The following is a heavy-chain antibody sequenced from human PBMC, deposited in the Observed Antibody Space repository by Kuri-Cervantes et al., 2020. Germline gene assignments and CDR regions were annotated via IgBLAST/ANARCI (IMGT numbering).Heavy chain of an antibody. CDR2: IYYSGST. V-gene: IGHV4-61*01. CDR1: GGSVSSGSYY. CDR3: AREEAALFDY. Sequence: SETLSLTCTVSGGSVSSGSYYWSWIRQPPGKGLEWIGYIYYSGSTNYNPSLKSRVTISVDTSKNQFSLKLSSVTAADTAVYYCAREEAALFDYWGQGTLVTVSS. J-gene: IGHJ4*02.